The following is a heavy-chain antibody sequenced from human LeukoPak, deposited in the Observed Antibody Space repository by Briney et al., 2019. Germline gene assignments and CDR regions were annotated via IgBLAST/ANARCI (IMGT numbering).Heavy chain of an antibody. Sequence: PSETLSLTCAVYGGSFSGYYWSWTRQPPGKGLEWIGEINHSGSTNYNPSLKSRVTISVDTSKNQFSLKLSSVTAADTAVYYCARARGRYCSSTSCYSNWFDPWGQGTLVTVSS. V-gene: IGHV4-34*01. CDR3: ARARGRYCSSTSCYSNWFDP. CDR2: INHSGST. J-gene: IGHJ5*02. D-gene: IGHD2-2*01. CDR1: GGSFSGYY.